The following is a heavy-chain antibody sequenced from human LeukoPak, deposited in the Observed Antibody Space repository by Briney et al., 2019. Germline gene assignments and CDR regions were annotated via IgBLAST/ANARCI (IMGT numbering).Heavy chain of an antibody. CDR1: GVSISSYY. D-gene: IGHD4-17*01. Sequence: SETLSLTCTVSGVSISSYYWSWIRQPPGKGLEWIGYIYYSGSTNYNPSLKSRVTISVDTSKNQFSLKLSSVTAADTAVYYCARARDDYGDYPFDYWGQGTLVTVSS. J-gene: IGHJ4*02. V-gene: IGHV4-59*01. CDR3: ARARDDYGDYPFDY. CDR2: IYYSGST.